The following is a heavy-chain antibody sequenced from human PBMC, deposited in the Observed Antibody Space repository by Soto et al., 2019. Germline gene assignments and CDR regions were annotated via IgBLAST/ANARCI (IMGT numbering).Heavy chain of an antibody. CDR3: ARDHSIVATYYYSYYMDG. CDR2: MNPNSGNT. Sequence: ASVKVSCKASGYTFTSYDINWVRQATGQGLEWMGWMNPNSGNTGYAQKFQGRVTMTRNTSINTAYMELSSLRSEDTAVYYCARDHSIVATYYYSYYMDGWGKGTTVTVSS. D-gene: IGHD5-12*01. V-gene: IGHV1-8*01. CDR1: GYTFTSYD. J-gene: IGHJ6*03.